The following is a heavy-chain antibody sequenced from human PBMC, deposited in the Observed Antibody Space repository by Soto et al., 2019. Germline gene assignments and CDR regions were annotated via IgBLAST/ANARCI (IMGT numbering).Heavy chain of an antibody. J-gene: IGHJ5*02. D-gene: IGHD2-15*01. CDR2: IYANDNR. V-gene: IGHV3-53*01. CDR1: GFTVSSKY. CDR3: TKEELGSDH. Sequence: GGSLRLSCAASGFTVSSKYMSWVRQAPGKGLEWVSIIYANDNRYYADSVKGRFTISRDNSKNTLYLQMNSLRAEDTAMYYCTKEELGSDHWGQGTLVTVSS.